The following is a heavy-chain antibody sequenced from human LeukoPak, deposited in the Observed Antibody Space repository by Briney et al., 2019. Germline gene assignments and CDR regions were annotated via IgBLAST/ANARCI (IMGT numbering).Heavy chain of an antibody. CDR1: GYTFTSYD. V-gene: IGHV1-8*01. CDR3: ARGMGSGSYSAAYYFDY. J-gene: IGHJ4*02. CDR2: MNPNSGNT. D-gene: IGHD3-22*01. Sequence: GASVKVSCKASGYTFTSYDINWVRPATGQGLGWMGWMNPNSGNTGYAQKFQDRVTMTRNTSISTAYMDLSSLRSEDTAVYYCARGMGSGSYSAAYYFDYWGQGTLVTVSS.